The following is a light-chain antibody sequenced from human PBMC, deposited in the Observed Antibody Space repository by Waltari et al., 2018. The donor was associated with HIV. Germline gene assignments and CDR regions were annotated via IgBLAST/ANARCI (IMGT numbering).Light chain of an antibody. CDR1: SSNIGSNY. CDR2: RNN. V-gene: IGLV1-47*01. CDR3: ATWDDSLNVV. Sequence: GQRVTISCSGSSSNIGSNYVYWYQQLPGTAPKLLFYRNNQRPSGVPDRFSGSKSGTSASLAISGLRSEDEADYYCATWDDSLNVVFGGGTKLTVL. J-gene: IGLJ3*02.